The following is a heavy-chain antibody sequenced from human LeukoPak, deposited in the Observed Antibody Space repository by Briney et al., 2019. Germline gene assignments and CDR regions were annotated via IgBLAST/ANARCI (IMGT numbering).Heavy chain of an antibody. CDR2: IKEDGSEK. CDR1: GFTFSNYW. J-gene: IGHJ4*02. CDR3: ARGSHIGAAGILDN. V-gene: IGHV3-7*05. D-gene: IGHD6-13*01. Sequence: GGSLRLSCASSGFTFSNYWMSWVRQAPGKGLEWVANIKEDGSEKDYVDSVKGRFTISRNNAKNSLYLQMNSLRAEDTAIYYCARGSHIGAAGILDNWGQGTLVTVSS.